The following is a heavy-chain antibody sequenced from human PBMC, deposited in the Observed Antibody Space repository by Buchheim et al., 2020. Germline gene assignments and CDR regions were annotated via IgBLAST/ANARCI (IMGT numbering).Heavy chain of an antibody. J-gene: IGHJ4*02. V-gene: IGHV4-59*01. CDR2: IYYSGST. D-gene: IGHD3-10*01. CDR1: GGSISSYY. Sequence: QVQLQESGPGLVKPSETLSLTCTVSGGSISSYYWSWIRQPPGKGLEWIGYIYYSGSTNYNPSLKSRVTISVDTSKNQFSLKLSSVTAADTAVYYCARGHYYGSGSYYMESYYFDYWGQGTL. CDR3: ARGHYYGSGSYYMESYYFDY.